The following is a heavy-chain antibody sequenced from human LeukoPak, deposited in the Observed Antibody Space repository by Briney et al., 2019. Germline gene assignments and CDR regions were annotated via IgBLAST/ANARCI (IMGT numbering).Heavy chain of an antibody. V-gene: IGHV4-4*02. J-gene: IGHJ2*01. CDR1: GGSISSNNW. CDR2: IYHNEVT. CDR3: ARLRQNWDFDL. Sequence: SETLSLTCAVSGGSISSNNWWSWVHQSPGKGLEWIGEIYHNEVTNNNPSLKSRVTILVDKSKNQFSLNLRSVTAADTAVYYCARLRQNWDFDLWGRGTRVTVSS.